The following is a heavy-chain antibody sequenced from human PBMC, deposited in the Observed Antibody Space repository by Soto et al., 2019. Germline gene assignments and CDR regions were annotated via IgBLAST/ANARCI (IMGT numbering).Heavy chain of an antibody. CDR3: AKGSANYRPYYFDN. CDR1: GFTFSNYA. D-gene: IGHD3-10*01. Sequence: GGSLRLSCAASGFTFSNYAMSWGSQAPGKGLEWVSVISGSGDYTWHADSAKGRFTISRDNSRNTMYLQMNSLRAEDTAVYHCAKGSANYRPYYFDNWGQGALVTVSS. J-gene: IGHJ4*02. CDR2: ISGSGDYT. V-gene: IGHV3-23*01.